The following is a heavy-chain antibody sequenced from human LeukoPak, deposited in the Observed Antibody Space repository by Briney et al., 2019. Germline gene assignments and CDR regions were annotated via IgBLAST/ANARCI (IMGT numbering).Heavy chain of an antibody. V-gene: IGHV3-21*01. J-gene: IGHJ6*02. CDR1: GVTFSSYS. Sequence: PGGSLRLSCAASGVTFSSYSMNWVGQAPGKGLEWGSSISSSSSYIYYADSVKGRFTISRDNAKNSLYLQMNSLRAEDTAVYYCARDGSCSSTSCYYYYYGMDVWGQGTTVTVSS. CDR2: ISSSSSYI. D-gene: IGHD2-2*01. CDR3: ARDGSCSSTSCYYYYYGMDV.